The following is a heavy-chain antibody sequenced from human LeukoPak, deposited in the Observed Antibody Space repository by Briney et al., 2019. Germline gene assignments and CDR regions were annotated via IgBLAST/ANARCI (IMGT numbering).Heavy chain of an antibody. CDR3: ARDGRYSSSWYKGDAFDI. Sequence: SETLSLTCTVSGGSISSYYWSWIRQPPGKGLEWIGYIYYSGSTNYNPSLKSRVTISVDTSKNQFSLKLSSVTAADTAVYYCARDGRYSSSWYKGDAFDIWGQGTMVTVSS. CDR1: GGSISSYY. D-gene: IGHD6-13*01. V-gene: IGHV4-59*01. J-gene: IGHJ3*02. CDR2: IYYSGST.